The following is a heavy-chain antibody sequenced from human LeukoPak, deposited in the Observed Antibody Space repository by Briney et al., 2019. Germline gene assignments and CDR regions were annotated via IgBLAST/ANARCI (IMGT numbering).Heavy chain of an antibody. CDR2: IYPGDSDT. Sequence: KSGESLSISCTGSGYIFTSYWIGWVRQMPGKGLEWMGIIYPGDSDTIYSPSFQGQVTISADKSISTAYLQWSSLKASDTAMYYCARSGEITALDYWGQGTLVTVSS. CDR1: GYIFTSYW. V-gene: IGHV5-51*01. D-gene: IGHD3-16*01. J-gene: IGHJ4*02. CDR3: ARSGEITALDY.